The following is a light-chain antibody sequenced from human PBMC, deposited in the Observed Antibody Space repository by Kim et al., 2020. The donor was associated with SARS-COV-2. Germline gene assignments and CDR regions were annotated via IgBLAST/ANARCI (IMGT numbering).Light chain of an antibody. CDR2: GAS. J-gene: IGKJ2*01. CDR1: QTISSTY. CDR3: QQYGGSPPYT. V-gene: IGKV3-20*01. Sequence: SQGERATLSCRASQTISSTYLAWYQQKPGQAPRLLIYGASRRATGIPDRCSGTASGTDFTLTISRLEPEDFAVYYCQQYGGSPPYTFGQGTKLEI.